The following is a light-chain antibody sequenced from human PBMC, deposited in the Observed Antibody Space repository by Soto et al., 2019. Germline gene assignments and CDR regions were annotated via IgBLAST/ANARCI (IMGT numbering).Light chain of an antibody. CDR1: SSNIGAGYD. J-gene: IGLJ3*02. V-gene: IGLV1-40*01. CDR2: GNS. Sequence: QSVLTQPPSVSGAPGQRVTISCTGSSSNIGAGYDVHWYQQLPGTAPKLLIYGNSNRPSGVPDRFSGSKSGTSASLAITGLRAEDAAYYYCQSYDSSLSGWVFGGGTKLTVL. CDR3: QSYDSSLSGWV.